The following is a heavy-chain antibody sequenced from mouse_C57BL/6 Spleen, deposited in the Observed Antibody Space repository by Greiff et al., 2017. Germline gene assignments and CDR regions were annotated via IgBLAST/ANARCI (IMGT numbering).Heavy chain of an antibody. CDR1: GYTFTSYW. CDR2: IDPSDSET. CDR3: ARRQEEGNYEAYYAMDY. Sequence: QVQLQQPGAELVRPGSSVKLSCKASGYTFTSYWMHWVKQRPIQGLEWIGNIDPSDSETHYNQKFKDKATLTVDKSSSTAYMQHSSLTSEDSAVYYGARRQEEGNYEAYYAMDYWGQGTSVTVSS. D-gene: IGHD2-1*01. V-gene: IGHV1-52*01. J-gene: IGHJ4*01.